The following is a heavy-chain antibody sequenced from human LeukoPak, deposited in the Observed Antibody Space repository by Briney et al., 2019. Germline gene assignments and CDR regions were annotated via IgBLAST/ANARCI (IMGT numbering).Heavy chain of an antibody. V-gene: IGHV3-21*01. CDR3: ARDGGQLERLGMDV. D-gene: IGHD1-1*01. CDR1: GFTFSSYS. J-gene: IGHJ6*02. Sequence: GGSLRLSCAASGFTFSSYSMNWVRQAPGKGLEWVALISSSSSYIYYADSVKGRFTISRDNAWNSLYLQMNSLRAEDTAVYYCARDGGQLERLGMDVWGQGTTVTVSS. CDR2: ISSSSSYI.